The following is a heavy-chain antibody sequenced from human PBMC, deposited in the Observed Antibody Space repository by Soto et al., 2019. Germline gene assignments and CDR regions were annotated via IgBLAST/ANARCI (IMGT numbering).Heavy chain of an antibody. V-gene: IGHV4-30-4*01. CDR1: GGSISSGDYY. Sequence: QVQLQESGPGLVKPSQTLSLTCTVSGGSISSGDYYWSWIRQPPGKGLEWIGYIYYSGSTYYNPSRKIRVTIAVDTSKHQFSLKLNSVNAADTGVYYCARDMNPYWYFDLWGRGTLVTVSS. CDR3: ARDMNPYWYFDL. CDR2: IYYSGST. J-gene: IGHJ2*01.